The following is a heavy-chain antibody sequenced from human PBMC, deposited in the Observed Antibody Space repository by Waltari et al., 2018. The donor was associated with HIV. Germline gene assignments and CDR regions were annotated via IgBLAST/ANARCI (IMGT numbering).Heavy chain of an antibody. CDR3: ATDFSGMVRAYSYYSLDV. J-gene: IGHJ6*02. V-gene: IGHV1-24*01. Sequence: QVQLVQSGAEVKQPGASVKVSCKVSGHSLSELYMPWARQVPGKGLEWMGNFDPEDDETIYAQKFQGRVTMTEDTSSDTAYMELSSLTSGDTAVYYCATDFSGMVRAYSYYSLDVWGQGTTVTVSS. CDR2: FDPEDDET. D-gene: IGHD3-10*01. CDR1: GHSLSELY.